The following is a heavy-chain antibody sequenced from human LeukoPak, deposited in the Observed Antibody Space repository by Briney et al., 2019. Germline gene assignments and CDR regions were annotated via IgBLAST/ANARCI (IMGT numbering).Heavy chain of an antibody. CDR3: AKGPCDFWSGYYWLY. CDR1: GFTFSSYA. Sequence: GVSLSLYCAASGFTFSSYAMSWVRQAPGKGLEWVSAISGSGGSTYYADSVKGRFTISRDNSKNTLYLQMNSLRAEDTAVYYCAKGPCDFWSGYYWLYWGQGTLVTVSS. CDR2: ISGSGGST. V-gene: IGHV3-23*01. J-gene: IGHJ4*02. D-gene: IGHD3-3*01.